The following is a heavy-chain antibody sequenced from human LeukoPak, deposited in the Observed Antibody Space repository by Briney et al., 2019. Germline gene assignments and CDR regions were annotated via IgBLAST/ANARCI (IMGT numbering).Heavy chain of an antibody. CDR2: IYYSGGT. Sequence: KPSETLSLTCTVSGGSISSYYWSWIRQPPGKGLEWIGYIYYSGGTNYNPSLKSRVTISVDTSKNQFSLKLSSVTAADTAVYYCARLGFSNSGSYLAPSDYWGQGTLVIASS. D-gene: IGHD1-26*01. V-gene: IGHV4-59*08. CDR1: GGSISSYY. J-gene: IGHJ4*02. CDR3: ARLGFSNSGSYLAPSDY.